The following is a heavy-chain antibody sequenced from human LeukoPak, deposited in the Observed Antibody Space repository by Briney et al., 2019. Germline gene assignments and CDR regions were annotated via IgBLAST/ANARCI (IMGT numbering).Heavy chain of an antibody. J-gene: IGHJ5*02. CDR2: IIPIFGTA. CDR1: GGTFSSYA. D-gene: IGHD5-24*01. Sequence: SVKVSCKASGGTFSSYAISWVRQAPGQGLEWMGRIIPIFGTANYAQKFQGRVTITTDESTSTAYMELSSLRSEDTDVYYCARSTEWLQNPWGQGTLVTASS. CDR3: ARSTEWLQNP. V-gene: IGHV1-69*05.